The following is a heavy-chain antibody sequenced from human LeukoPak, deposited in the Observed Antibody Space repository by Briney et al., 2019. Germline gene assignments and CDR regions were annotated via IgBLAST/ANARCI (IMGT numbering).Heavy chain of an antibody. J-gene: IGHJ5*02. Sequence: PPETLSLTCTVSGASISSYFWSWIRQPPGKGLEWIAYTHYSGSTNYNPSLRSRVTISVDTSKNQFSLKLSSVTAADTAVYYCARHVQGSVGAILWFDPWGQGTLVTVSS. CDR1: GASISSYF. D-gene: IGHD1-26*01. CDR2: THYSGST. V-gene: IGHV4-59*08. CDR3: ARHVQGSVGAILWFDP.